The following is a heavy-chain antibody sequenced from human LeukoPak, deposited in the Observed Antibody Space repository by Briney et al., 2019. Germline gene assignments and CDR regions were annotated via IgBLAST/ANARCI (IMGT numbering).Heavy chain of an antibody. V-gene: IGHV4-31*03. J-gene: IGHJ4*02. CDR3: ARGGGYDFDY. CDR2: IYYSRAT. Sequence: SEILSLTCTVSGGSISSGGDYWSWIRQYPGKGLEWIGYIYYSRATYYNPSLKSRVTISIDTFKNQFSLKLTSVTAADTAVYYCARGGGYDFDYWGQGTLVTVSS. D-gene: IGHD5-12*01. CDR1: GGSISSGGDY.